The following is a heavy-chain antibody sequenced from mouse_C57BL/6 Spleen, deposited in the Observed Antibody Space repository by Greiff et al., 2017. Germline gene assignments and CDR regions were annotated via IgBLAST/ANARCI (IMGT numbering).Heavy chain of an antibody. V-gene: IGHV1-55*01. J-gene: IGHJ4*01. CDR1: GYTFTSYW. Sequence: VQLQQPGAELVKPGASVKMSCKASGYTFTSYWITWVKQRPGQGLEWIGDIYPGSGSTNYNEKFKSKATLTVDTSSSTAYMQLSSPTSEDSAVYYCARFYYGSSYYAMDYWGQGTSVTVSS. CDR2: IYPGSGST. D-gene: IGHD1-1*01. CDR3: ARFYYGSSYYAMDY.